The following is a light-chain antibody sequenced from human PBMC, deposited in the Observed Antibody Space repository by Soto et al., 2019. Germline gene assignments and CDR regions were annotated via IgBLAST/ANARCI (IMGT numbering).Light chain of an antibody. CDR1: HSLSSY. V-gene: IGKV1-5*01. J-gene: IGKJ1*01. CDR2: DAS. CDR3: QQYKA. Sequence: IHCRASHSLSSYLAWYQQKPGRAPKLLIFDASSLERGVPSRFSGSGSGTEFGLTISILQPHDFATYYCQQYKAFGQGTKVDIK.